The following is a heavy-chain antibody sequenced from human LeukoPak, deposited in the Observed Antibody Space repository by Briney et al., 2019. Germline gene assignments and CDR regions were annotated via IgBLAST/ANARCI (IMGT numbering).Heavy chain of an antibody. CDR3: ARDAIEGLRYFDWLSPRGPYYGMDV. CDR2: ISSSSSTI. D-gene: IGHD3-9*01. CDR1: GFTFSSYS. Sequence: QTGGSLRLSCAASGFTFSSYSMNWVRQAPGKGLEWVSYISSSSSTIYYADSVKGRFTISRDNAKNSLYLQMNSLRAEDTAVYYCARDAIEGLRYFDWLSPRGPYYGMDVWGQGTTVTVSS. J-gene: IGHJ6*02. V-gene: IGHV3-48*01.